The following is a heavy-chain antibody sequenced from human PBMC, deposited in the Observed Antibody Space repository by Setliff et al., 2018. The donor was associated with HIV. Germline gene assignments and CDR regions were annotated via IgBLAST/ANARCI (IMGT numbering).Heavy chain of an antibody. V-gene: IGHV4-4*02. CDR2: IYHSGST. CDR3: ARLHTDYGSWFFGH. J-gene: IGHJ5*02. D-gene: IGHD3-10*01. Sequence: SETLSLTCDVSGVSISDNNYWNWVRQPPGKGLEWIGEIYHSGSTNYNPSLKSRVTISVDMSKKRFSLKLTSVTAADTAVYYCARLHTDYGSWFFGHWGQGILVTVSS. CDR1: GVSISDNNY.